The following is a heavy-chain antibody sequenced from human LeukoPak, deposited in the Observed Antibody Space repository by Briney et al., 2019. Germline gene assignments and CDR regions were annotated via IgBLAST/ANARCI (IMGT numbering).Heavy chain of an antibody. J-gene: IGHJ5*02. CDR2: MNPNSGNT. CDR1: GYTFTSYD. V-gene: IGHV1-8*01. CDR3: ARSGSTTYNWFDP. Sequence: ASVKVSCKASGYTFTSYDINWVRQATGQGLEWMGWMNPNSGNTGYAQKFQGRVTMARNTSISTAYMELSSLRSEDAAVYYCARSGSTTYNWFDPWGQGTLVTVSS. D-gene: IGHD2-15*01.